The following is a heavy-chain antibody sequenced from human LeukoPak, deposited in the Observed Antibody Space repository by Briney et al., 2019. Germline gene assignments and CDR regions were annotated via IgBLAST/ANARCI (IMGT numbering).Heavy chain of an antibody. CDR1: GFTFSTFA. CDR2: ISGGGGST. CDR3: ANAYSISWSGFDY. D-gene: IGHD6-13*01. Sequence: PGGSLRLSCAASGFTFSTFAMSWVRQAPGKGLEWVSGISGGGGSTYYADSVKGRFTVSRDNSKNTLYLQMNRLRAEDTAVYFCANAYSISWSGFDYWGQGTLVTVSS. V-gene: IGHV3-23*01. J-gene: IGHJ4*02.